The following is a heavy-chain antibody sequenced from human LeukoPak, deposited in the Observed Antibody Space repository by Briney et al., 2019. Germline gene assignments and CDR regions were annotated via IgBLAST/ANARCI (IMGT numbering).Heavy chain of an antibody. CDR3: ARVDELYYYYGMDV. CDR2: IYYSGST. J-gene: IGHJ6*02. D-gene: IGHD1-7*01. CDR1: GGSISSSSYY. V-gene: IGHV4-39*07. Sequence: SETLSLTCTVSGGSISSSSYYWGWIRQPPGKGLEWIGSIYYSGSTYYNPSLKGRVTISVDTSKNQFSLKLSSVTAADTAVYYCARVDELYYYYGMDVWGQGTTVTVSS.